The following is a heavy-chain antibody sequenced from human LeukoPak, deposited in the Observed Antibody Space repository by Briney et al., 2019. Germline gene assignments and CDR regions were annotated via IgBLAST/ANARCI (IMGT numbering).Heavy chain of an antibody. J-gene: IGHJ3*02. CDR1: GGTFSSYA. CDR3: ASGITFGGFVYAFDI. CDR2: IIPIFGTA. V-gene: IGHV1-69*05. Sequence: ASVNVSCKASGGTFSSYAISWVRQAPGQGLEWMGGIIPIFGTANYAQKFQGRVTITTDESTSTAYMELSSLRSEDTAVYYCASGITFGGFVYAFDIWGQGTMVTVSS. D-gene: IGHD3-16*01.